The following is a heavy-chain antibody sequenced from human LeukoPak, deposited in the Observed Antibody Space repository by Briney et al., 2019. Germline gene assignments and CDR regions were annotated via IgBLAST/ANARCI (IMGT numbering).Heavy chain of an antibody. D-gene: IGHD3-9*01. J-gene: IGHJ6*03. CDR2: IYYSGTT. CDR1: GDSISSSNYY. Sequence: PSETLSLTCTVSGDSISSSNYYWGWIRQPPGKGPEWIGSIYYSGTTYHNPSLKSRVTISVDTSRNQFSLKASSVTDADTAVYYCARQRRYDYYMDVWGKGTTVTVSS. V-gene: IGHV4-39*01. CDR3: ARQRRYDYYMDV.